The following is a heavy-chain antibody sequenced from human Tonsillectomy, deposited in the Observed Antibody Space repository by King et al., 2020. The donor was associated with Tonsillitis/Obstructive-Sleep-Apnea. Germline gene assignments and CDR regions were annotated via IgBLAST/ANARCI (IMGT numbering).Heavy chain of an antibody. D-gene: IGHD2-15*01. CDR3: ARAIVVVVAATTYYYYYYMDV. Sequence: VQLQESGPGLVKPSETLSLTCTVSGGSISSYYWSWIRQPPGKGLEWIGYIYYSGSTNYNPSLKSRVTISVDTSKNQFSLKLSSVTAADTAVYYCARAIVVVVAATTYYYYYYMDVWGKGTTVTVSS. CDR2: IYYSGST. J-gene: IGHJ6*03. V-gene: IGHV4-59*01. CDR1: GGSISSYY.